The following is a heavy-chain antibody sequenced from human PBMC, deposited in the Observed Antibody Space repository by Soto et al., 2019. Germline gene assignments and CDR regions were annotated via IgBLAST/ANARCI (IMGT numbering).Heavy chain of an antibody. CDR1: GFTVSNNY. J-gene: IGHJ4*02. Sequence: EVQLVESGGGLVQPGGSLRLSCAASGFTVSNNYMIWFRLPPGKGLEWVSLIYSGGTTYYADSVKGRFTISRDNSKNTLYLQMNSRRVEDTAVDYCARNGWGMATVGMWGPGTLVTVSS. D-gene: IGHD4-4*01. CDR3: ARNGWGMATVGM. V-gene: IGHV3-53*01. CDR2: IYSGGTT.